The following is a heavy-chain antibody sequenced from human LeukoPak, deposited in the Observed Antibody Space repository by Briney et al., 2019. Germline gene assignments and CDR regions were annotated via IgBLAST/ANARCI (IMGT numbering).Heavy chain of an antibody. V-gene: IGHV1-2*02. CDR3: ARVKQLVQPFDY. CDR2: INPNSGGT. Sequence: ASVKVSCKASGYTFTGYYMHWVRQAPGQGREWMGWINPNSGGTNYAQKFQGRVTMTRDTSISTAYMELSRLRSDDTAVYYCARVKQLVQPFDYWGQGTLVTVSS. D-gene: IGHD6-6*01. CDR1: GYTFTGYY. J-gene: IGHJ4*02.